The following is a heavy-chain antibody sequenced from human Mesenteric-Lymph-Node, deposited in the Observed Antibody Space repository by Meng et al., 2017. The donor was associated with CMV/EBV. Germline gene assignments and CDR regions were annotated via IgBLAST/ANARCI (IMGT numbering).Heavy chain of an antibody. Sequence: HVQLQHWGAGRLKPSETLSLTCAVYGGSFSGYYWSWIRQPPGKGLEWIGEINHSGVPNYNPSLKSRVTISLDRSKNQFSLKLSSVTAEDTAVYYCARGSDIPVNNYWGQGTLVTVSS. CDR3: ARGSDIPVNNY. CDR1: GGSFSGYY. D-gene: IGHD2-15*01. V-gene: IGHV4-34*01. CDR2: INHSGVP. J-gene: IGHJ4*02.